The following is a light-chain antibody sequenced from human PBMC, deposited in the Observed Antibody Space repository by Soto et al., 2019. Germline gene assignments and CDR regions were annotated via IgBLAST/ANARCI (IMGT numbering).Light chain of an antibody. V-gene: IGKV1-5*01. J-gene: IGKJ1*01. CDR1: QSISMF. CDR2: DAS. Sequence: DIQMTQSPSTLSASVGDRVTITCRASQSISMFFAWYQQKPGKAPKLLIYDASNSESGVPSRFSGSGSGTEFSLTISNLQPDDFATYYCQHYKSYPWTFGQGTKVEIK. CDR3: QHYKSYPWT.